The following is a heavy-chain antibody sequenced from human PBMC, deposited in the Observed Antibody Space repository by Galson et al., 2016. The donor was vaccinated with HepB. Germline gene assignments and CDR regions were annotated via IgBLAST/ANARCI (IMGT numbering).Heavy chain of an antibody. Sequence: SVKVSCKASGYTFTDYYIHWVRQAPGQGLEWMGWINPNTGVTNFAHQFQGRVTMTGDTSISTAYMELTGLTSADTAVYFCARENSLIDWGQGTLVTVSS. D-gene: IGHD3-16*02. CDR2: INPNTGVT. V-gene: IGHV1-2*02. J-gene: IGHJ4*02. CDR3: ARENSLID. CDR1: GYTFTDYY.